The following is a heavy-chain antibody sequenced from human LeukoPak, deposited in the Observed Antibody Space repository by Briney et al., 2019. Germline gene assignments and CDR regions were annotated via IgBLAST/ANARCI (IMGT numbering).Heavy chain of an antibody. Sequence: GESLKISCKGSGYSFTSYWIGWVRQVPGKGLEWMGIIYPGDSDTRYSPSFQGQVTISADKSISTAYLQWSSLKASDTAMYYCAIPSIARKAMVRGLDGMDVWGQGTTVTVSS. V-gene: IGHV5-51*01. J-gene: IGHJ6*02. CDR2: IYPGDSDT. CDR1: GYSFTSYW. CDR3: AIPSIARKAMVRGLDGMDV. D-gene: IGHD3-10*01.